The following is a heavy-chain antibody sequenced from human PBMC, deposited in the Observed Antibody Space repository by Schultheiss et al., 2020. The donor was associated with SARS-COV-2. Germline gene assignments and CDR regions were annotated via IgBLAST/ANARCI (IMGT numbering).Heavy chain of an antibody. CDR2: IWYDGSNK. CDR1: GFTFSSYA. V-gene: IGHV3-33*08. J-gene: IGHJ6*02. Sequence: GGSLRLSCAASGFTFSSYAMHWVRQAPGKGLEWVAVIWYDGSNKYYADSVKGRFTISRDNSKNTLYLHMNSLRAEDTAVYYCARVPYYYYGMDVWGQGTTVTVSS. CDR3: ARVPYYYYGMDV.